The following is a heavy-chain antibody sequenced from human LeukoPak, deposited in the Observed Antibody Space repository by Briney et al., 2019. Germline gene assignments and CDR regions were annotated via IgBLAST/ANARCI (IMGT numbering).Heavy chain of an antibody. V-gene: IGHV4-4*02. D-gene: IGHD3-9*01. CDR1: GDSISTNHW. J-gene: IGHJ4*02. CDR2: VYHSGST. CDR3: AGGTGFIIKD. Sequence: SGTLSLTCAVSGDSISTNHWWSWVRQPPGKGLEWIGEVYHSGSTNYNPSLKRRVTISVDKSKNLFSLKLTSVTAADTAMYYCAGGTGFIIKDWGQGTLVTVSS.